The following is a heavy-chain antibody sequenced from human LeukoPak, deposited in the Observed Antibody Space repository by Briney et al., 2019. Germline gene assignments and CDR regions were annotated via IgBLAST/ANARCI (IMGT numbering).Heavy chain of an antibody. D-gene: IGHD6-6*01. Sequence: GGSLRLSCAASGFTFSSYSMNWVRQAPGKGLEWVSSISSSSSYIYYADSVKGRFTISIDNAKNSLYLQMNSLRAEDTALYYCARDRIAARSYMDVWGKGTTVTVSS. CDR3: ARDRIAARSYMDV. J-gene: IGHJ6*03. V-gene: IGHV3-21*04. CDR1: GFTFSSYS. CDR2: ISSSSSYI.